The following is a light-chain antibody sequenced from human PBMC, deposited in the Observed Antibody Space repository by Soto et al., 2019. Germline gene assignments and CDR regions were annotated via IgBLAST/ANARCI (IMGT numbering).Light chain of an antibody. Sequence: SYELTQPPSVSVAPGKTASVACGGSNIGSKSVHWYQKKSGQAPVLVMYYDSDRPSGIPERFSGSNSENTATLTISRFEAGDEADYYCQVCDISSGHVVFCGGTTLTVL. CDR3: QVCDISSGHVV. J-gene: IGLJ3*02. CDR1: NIGSKS. CDR2: YDS. V-gene: IGLV3-21*01.